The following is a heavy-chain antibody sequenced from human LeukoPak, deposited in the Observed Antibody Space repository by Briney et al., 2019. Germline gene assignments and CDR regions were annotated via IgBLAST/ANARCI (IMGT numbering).Heavy chain of an antibody. D-gene: IGHD3-22*01. Sequence: SETLSLTCTVSGGSISSHYWSWLRQPPGKGLEWIGYIYYSGSTNYNPSLKSRVTISVDTSKNQFSLKLSSVTAADTAVYYCARATYYYDSRGKYYYMDVWGKGTTVTVSS. V-gene: IGHV4-59*11. J-gene: IGHJ6*03. CDR1: GGSISSHY. CDR3: ARATYYYDSRGKYYYMDV. CDR2: IYYSGST.